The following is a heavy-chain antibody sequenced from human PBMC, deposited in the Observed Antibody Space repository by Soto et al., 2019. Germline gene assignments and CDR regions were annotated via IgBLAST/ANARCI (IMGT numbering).Heavy chain of an antibody. J-gene: IGHJ4*02. V-gene: IGHV3-23*01. Sequence: EVQLLESGGGLVQPGGSLRLSCAASGFTFSSYAMSWVRQAPGKGLEWVSAISGSGGSTYYADSVKGRFTISRDNSKNTRDLQRNRLRAEDTAVYYCAKRVVGANSYYFDYWGQGTLVTVSS. D-gene: IGHD1-26*01. CDR2: ISGSGGST. CDR3: AKRVVGANSYYFDY. CDR1: GFTFSSYA.